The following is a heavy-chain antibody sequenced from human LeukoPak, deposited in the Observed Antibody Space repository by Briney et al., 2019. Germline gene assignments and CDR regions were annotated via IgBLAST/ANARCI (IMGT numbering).Heavy chain of an antibody. CDR2: INPSGGST. CDR1: GYTFTSYY. CDR3: ARDFNPTYYYGSGSFSLEYFDY. Sequence: ASVKVSCEASGYTFTSYYMHWVRQAPGQGLEWMGIINPSGGSTSYAQKFQGRVTMTRDTSTSTVYMELSSLRSEDTAVYYCARDFNPTYYYGSGSFSLEYFDYWGQGTLVTVSS. V-gene: IGHV1-46*01. D-gene: IGHD3-10*01. J-gene: IGHJ4*02.